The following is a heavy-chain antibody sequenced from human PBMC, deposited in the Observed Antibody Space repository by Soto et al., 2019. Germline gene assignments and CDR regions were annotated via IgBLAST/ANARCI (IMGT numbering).Heavy chain of an antibody. D-gene: IGHD1-26*01. J-gene: IGHJ4*02. Sequence: EVQMVESGGGLVQPGGSLRLSCAASGFSFSTYWMYWVRQAPGMGLEWVANVNEDGTEKNYVDSVMGRFTISRDNAKNSLDLQMNSLRAEDTAVYYGSHTWVGGQGTLVTVSS. V-gene: IGHV3-7*01. CDR2: VNEDGTEK. CDR1: GFSFSTYW. CDR3: SHTWV.